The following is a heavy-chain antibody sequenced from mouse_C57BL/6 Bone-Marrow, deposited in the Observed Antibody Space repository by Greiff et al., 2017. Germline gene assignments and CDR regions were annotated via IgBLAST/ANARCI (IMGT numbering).Heavy chain of an antibody. Sequence: EVKLVESGGDLVKPGGSLKLSCAASGFTFSSYGMSWVRQTPDKSLEWVATISSGGSYTYYPDSVKGRFTISRDNAKNTLYLQMSSLKSEDTAMYYCARRGNYAYWYFDVWGTGTTVTVSS. CDR3: ARRGNYAYWYFDV. J-gene: IGHJ1*03. V-gene: IGHV5-6*02. CDR2: ISSGGSYT. CDR1: GFTFSSYG. D-gene: IGHD2-1*01.